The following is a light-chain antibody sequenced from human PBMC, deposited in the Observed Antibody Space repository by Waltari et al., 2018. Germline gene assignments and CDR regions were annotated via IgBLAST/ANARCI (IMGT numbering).Light chain of an antibody. V-gene: IGLV1-44*01. CDR3: VAWDGSLSGQWV. Sequence: QSVLTQPPSASGTPGQSVTISCSGSSSNIGRHILTWFQQLPGTAPKVLIYANNERPSGVPDRFSGSKSGTSASLAISGLQSEDEADYYCVAWDGSLSGQWVFGGGTKLTVL. J-gene: IGLJ3*02. CDR2: ANN. CDR1: SSNIGRHI.